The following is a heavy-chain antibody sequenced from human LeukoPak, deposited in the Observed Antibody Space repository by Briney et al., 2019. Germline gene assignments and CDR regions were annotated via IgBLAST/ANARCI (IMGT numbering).Heavy chain of an antibody. V-gene: IGHV4-4*07. CDR1: GGSISSYY. CDR3: ARDPAKEMATPFDY. D-gene: IGHD5-24*01. J-gene: IGHJ4*02. Sequence: SETLSLTCTVSGGSISSYYWSWIRQPAGKGLEWIGRIYTSGSTNYNPSLKSRVTISVDTSKNQFSLKLSSVTAADTAVYYCARDPAKEMATPFDYWGQGTLVTVSS. CDR2: IYTSGST.